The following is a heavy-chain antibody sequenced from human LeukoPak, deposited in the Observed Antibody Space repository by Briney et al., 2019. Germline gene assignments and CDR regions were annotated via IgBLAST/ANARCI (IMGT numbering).Heavy chain of an antibody. J-gene: IGHJ3*02. V-gene: IGHV4-39*01. Sequence: PSETLSLTCTVSGGSISSSSYYWGWIRQPPGKGLEWIGSIYYSGSTYYNPSLKSRVTISVDTSKNQFSLKLSSVTAADTAVYHCARLKGGYCSGGSCYGNDAFDIWGQGTMVTVSS. CDR2: IYYSGST. CDR3: ARLKGGYCSGGSCYGNDAFDI. CDR1: GGSISSSSYY. D-gene: IGHD2-15*01.